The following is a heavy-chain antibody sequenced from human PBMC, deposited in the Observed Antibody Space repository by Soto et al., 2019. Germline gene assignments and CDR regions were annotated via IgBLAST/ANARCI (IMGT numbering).Heavy chain of an antibody. CDR2: ISGSGGST. D-gene: IGHD3-22*01. CDR3: AKTPPYFYDSSGYYYFDY. V-gene: IGHV3-23*01. J-gene: IGHJ4*02. Sequence: GGSLRLSCAASGFTFSSYAMSWVRQAPGKGLEWVSAISGSGGSTYYADSVKGRFTISRDNSKNTLYLQMNSLRAEATAVYYCAKTPPYFYDSSGYYYFDYWGQGTLVTVSS. CDR1: GFTFSSYA.